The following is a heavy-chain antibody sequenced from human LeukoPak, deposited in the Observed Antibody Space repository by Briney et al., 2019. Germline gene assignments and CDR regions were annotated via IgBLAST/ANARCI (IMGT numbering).Heavy chain of an antibody. J-gene: IGHJ4*02. V-gene: IGHV1-8*01. CDR3: ARGPLPITMVRGVIGLFDY. D-gene: IGHD3-10*01. Sequence: ASVKVSCKASGYTFTSYDINWVRQATGQGLEWMGWMNPNSGNTGYAQKFQGRVTMTRNTSISTAYMELSSLRSEDTAVYYCARGPLPITMVRGVIGLFDYWGQGTLVTASS. CDR1: GYTFTSYD. CDR2: MNPNSGNT.